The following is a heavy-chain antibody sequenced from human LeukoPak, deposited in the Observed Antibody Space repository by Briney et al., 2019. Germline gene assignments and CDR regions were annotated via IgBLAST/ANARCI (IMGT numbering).Heavy chain of an antibody. CDR2: MNPNSGNT. CDR1: GYTFTSYD. J-gene: IGHJ4*02. V-gene: IGHV1-8*01. D-gene: IGHD2-15*01. Sequence: GASVKVSCKAPGYTFTSYDINWVRQATGQGLEWMGWMNPNSGNTGYAQKFQGRVTMTRNTSISTAYMELSSLRSEDTAVYYCARRYCSGGSCYMSLGYWGQGTLVTVSS. CDR3: ARRYCSGGSCYMSLGY.